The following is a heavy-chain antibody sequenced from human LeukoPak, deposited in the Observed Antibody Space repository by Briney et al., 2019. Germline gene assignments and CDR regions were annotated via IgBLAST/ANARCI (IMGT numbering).Heavy chain of an antibody. Sequence: ETLSLTCTVSGGSISSYYWSWIRQPPGKGLEWIGHIYYSGSTNYNPPLKSRVTISVDTSKNQFSLKLSSVTAADTAVYYCARVRQYYDILTGYSSRYFDLWGRGTLVTVSS. CDR2: IYYSGST. J-gene: IGHJ2*01. V-gene: IGHV4-59*01. CDR3: ARVRQYYDILTGYSSRYFDL. CDR1: GGSISSYY. D-gene: IGHD3-9*01.